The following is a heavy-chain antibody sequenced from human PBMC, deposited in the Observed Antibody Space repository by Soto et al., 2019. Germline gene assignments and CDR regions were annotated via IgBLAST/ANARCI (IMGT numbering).Heavy chain of an antibody. V-gene: IGHV3-33*01. J-gene: IGHJ4*02. CDR1: GFTFSSYG. CDR3: ATTGTY. Sequence: QVQLVESGGGVVQPGRSLRLSCAASGFTFSSYGMHWVRQAPGKGLEWVAVIWFDGSNKFYADSVKGRFTISRDNSKNTVSRQMNSLRDEGSSAYYCATTGTYWGQGTLVTVSS. CDR2: IWFDGSNK.